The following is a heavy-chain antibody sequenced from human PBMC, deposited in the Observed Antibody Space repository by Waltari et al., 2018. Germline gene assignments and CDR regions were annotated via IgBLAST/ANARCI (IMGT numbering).Heavy chain of an antibody. Sequence: EVQLVESGGGLAKPGGSLRLSCAASGFPFAGHTMHWVRLPPGKGLEWVSAFTNGGDTYYADSVKGRFTISRDNSKNTVSLYMDSLRVEDTAIYYCANDFWAITSIAKSWGQGVLVTVSS. D-gene: IGHD1-20*01. V-gene: IGHV3-23*04. CDR2: FTNGGDT. CDR3: ANDFWAITSIAKS. J-gene: IGHJ5*02. CDR1: GFPFAGHT.